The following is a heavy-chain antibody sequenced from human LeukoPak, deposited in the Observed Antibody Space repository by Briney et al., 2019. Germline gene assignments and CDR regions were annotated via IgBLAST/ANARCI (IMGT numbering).Heavy chain of an antibody. CDR3: ARGGWRRFFEPYYFDL. J-gene: IGHJ4*02. Sequence: ASLKVSCKASGYTLSDYYMHWVRQAPGQGLEWMGGINPKRGVTKYAQKFQGRVTMTSDTSVTPSYLELRGLRSDDTAVYYCARGGWRRFFEPYYFDLWGRGTLVTVSS. CDR1: GYTLSDYY. D-gene: IGHD3-3*01. V-gene: IGHV1-2*02. CDR2: INPKRGVT.